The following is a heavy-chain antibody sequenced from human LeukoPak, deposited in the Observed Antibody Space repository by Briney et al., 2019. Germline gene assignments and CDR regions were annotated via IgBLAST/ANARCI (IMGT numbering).Heavy chain of an antibody. CDR3: ARDRRRDRLHAFDI. CDR1: GGTISRHY. J-gene: IGHJ3*02. CDR2: IDYSGST. V-gene: IGHV4-59*11. D-gene: IGHD1-26*01. Sequence: SETLSLTCTVSGGTISRHYWSWIRQPPGKGLEWIAYIDYSGSTNYNPSLKSRLTISLDAYKNQFSLKLSSVTAADTAVYYCARDRRRDRLHAFDIWGQGTMVTVSS.